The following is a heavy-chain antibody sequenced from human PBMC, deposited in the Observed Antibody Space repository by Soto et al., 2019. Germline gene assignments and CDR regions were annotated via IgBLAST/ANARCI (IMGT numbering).Heavy chain of an antibody. Sequence: GGSLRLSCAASGFTSSSYGMHWVRQAPGKGLEWVAVISYDGSNKYYADSVKGRFTISRDNSKNTLYLQMNSLRAEDTAVYYCAKGVYDSSSWFDPWGQGTLVTVSS. CDR3: AKGVYDSSSWFDP. J-gene: IGHJ5*02. V-gene: IGHV3-30*18. CDR2: ISYDGSNK. D-gene: IGHD3-22*01. CDR1: GFTSSSYG.